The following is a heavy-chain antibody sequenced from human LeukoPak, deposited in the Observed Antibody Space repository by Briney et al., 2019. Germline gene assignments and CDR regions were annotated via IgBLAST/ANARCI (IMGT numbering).Heavy chain of an antibody. V-gene: IGHV1-69*06. Sequence: SVKVSCKASGGTFSSYAISWVQQAPGQGLEWMGGIIPIFGTANYAQKFQGRVTITADKSTSTAYMELSSLRSEDTAVYYCASALQTSNYYYGMDVWGKGTTVTVSS. CDR3: ASALQTSNYYYGMDV. J-gene: IGHJ6*04. CDR2: IIPIFGTA. CDR1: GGTFSSYA.